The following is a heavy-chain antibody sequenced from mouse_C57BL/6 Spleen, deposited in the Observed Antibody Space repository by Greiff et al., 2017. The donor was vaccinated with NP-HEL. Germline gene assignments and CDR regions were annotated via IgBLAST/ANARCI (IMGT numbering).Heavy chain of an antibody. CDR2: INPNNGGT. D-gene: IGHD1-1*01. CDR3: ARSPSSSYEGWYFDV. V-gene: IGHV1-18*01. CDR1: GYTFTDYN. J-gene: IGHJ1*03. Sequence: EVQLQQSGPELVKPGASVKIPCKASGYTFTDYNMDWVKQSHGKSLEWIGDINPNNGGTIYNQKFKGKATLTVDKSSSTAYMELRSLTSEDTAVYYCARSPSSSYEGWYFDVWGTGTTVTVSS.